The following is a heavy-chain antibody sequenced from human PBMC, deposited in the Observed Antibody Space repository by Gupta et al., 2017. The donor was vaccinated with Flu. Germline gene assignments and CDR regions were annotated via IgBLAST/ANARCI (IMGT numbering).Heavy chain of an antibody. D-gene: IGHD2-2*02. J-gene: IGHJ5*02. V-gene: IGHV1-8*01. CDR3: ARGYCSSTSCYSNWFDP. Sequence: GQGLEWMGWMNPNSGNTGYAQKFQGRVTMTRNTSISTAYMELSSLRSEDTAVYYCARGYCSSTSCYSNWFDPWGQGTLVTVSS. CDR2: MNPNSGNT.